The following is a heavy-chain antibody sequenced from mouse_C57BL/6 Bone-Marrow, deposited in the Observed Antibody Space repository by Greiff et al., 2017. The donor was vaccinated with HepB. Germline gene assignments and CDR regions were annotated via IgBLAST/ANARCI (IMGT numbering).Heavy chain of an antibody. CDR1: GYTFTSYW. V-gene: IGHV1-50*01. J-gene: IGHJ1*03. Sequence: QVQQPGAELVKPGASVKLSCKASGYTFTSYWMQWVKQRPGQGLEWIGEIDPSDSYTNYNQKFKGKATLTVDTSSSTAYMQLSSLTSEDSAVYYCAGDYYGSSGDWYFDVWGTGTTVTVSS. D-gene: IGHD1-1*01. CDR2: IDPSDSYT. CDR3: AGDYYGSSGDWYFDV.